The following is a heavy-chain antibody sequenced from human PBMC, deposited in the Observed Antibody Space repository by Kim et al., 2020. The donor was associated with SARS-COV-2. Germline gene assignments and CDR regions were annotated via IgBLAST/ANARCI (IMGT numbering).Heavy chain of an antibody. D-gene: IGHD2-21*01. CDR1: GFPVIDNS. J-gene: IGHJ4*02. V-gene: IGHV3-66*02. CDR3: ARSRTYCVGDACFAGGLKSFDS. CDR2: IYSGGNS. Sequence: GGSLRLSCAVSGFPVIDNSLSWVRQAPGQGLQWVSLIYSGGNSKHADSVKGRFTISRDRSTNTVSLQMNNLTPEDTALYYCARSRTYCVGDACFAGGLKSFDSWGQGTLVIVSS.